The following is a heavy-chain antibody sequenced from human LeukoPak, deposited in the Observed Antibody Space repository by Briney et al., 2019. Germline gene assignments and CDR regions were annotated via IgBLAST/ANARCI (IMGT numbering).Heavy chain of an antibody. CDR1: GFIFRSYA. CDR3: AKLWRGSYPRYFDY. V-gene: IGHV3-23*01. Sequence: PGGSLRLSCEASGFIFRSYAMSWVRQAPGKGLEWVSVITDSGGTTFYADSVKGRFTISRDNSKNTLYLQMNSLSAEDSAIYYCAKLWRGSYPRYFDYWGQGALVTVSP. D-gene: IGHD1-26*01. CDR2: ITDSGGTT. J-gene: IGHJ4*02.